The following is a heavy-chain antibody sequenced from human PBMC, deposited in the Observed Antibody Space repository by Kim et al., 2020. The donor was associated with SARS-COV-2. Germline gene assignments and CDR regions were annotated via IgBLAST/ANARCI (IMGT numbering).Heavy chain of an antibody. CDR3: VKRGGSGWYDIDY. V-gene: IGHV3-30*18. D-gene: IGHD6-19*01. CDR1: GFTFRSYG. J-gene: IGHJ4*02. Sequence: GGSLRLSCEASGFTFRSYGMHWVRQAPGKGLEWVAVISSDGSNKYCADSVKGRFTISRDNSRNTLYLQMNSLRAEDTAVYYCVKRGGSGWYDIDYWGQGTMVTVSS. CDR2: ISSDGSNK.